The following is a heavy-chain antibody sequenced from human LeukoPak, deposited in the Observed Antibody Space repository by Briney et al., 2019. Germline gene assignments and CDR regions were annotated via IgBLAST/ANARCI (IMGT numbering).Heavy chain of an antibody. V-gene: IGHV5-51*01. CDR2: IYPGDSDT. CDR3: AATSGFQWLLHN. Sequence: GESLKIPCQGSGYSFTSYWNGWERQIPRKGLERMGIIYPGDSDTRYSPSFQGQVFISADKSISTAYLHWSSLKASDTAMYYCAATSGFQWLLHNWGQGTMVTVSS. J-gene: IGHJ4*02. D-gene: IGHD6-19*01. CDR1: GYSFTSYW.